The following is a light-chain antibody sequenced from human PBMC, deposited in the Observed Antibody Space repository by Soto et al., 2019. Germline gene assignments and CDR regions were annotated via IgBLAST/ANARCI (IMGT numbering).Light chain of an antibody. J-gene: IGKJ2*03. CDR3: QQYNAYYS. CDR1: QDISRW. CDR2: DAS. V-gene: IGKV1-5*01. Sequence: DIRMTPSPATLPTSAGDRATIAFRASQDISRWLVWYQQKPGKAPVLLIYDASTLQGGVPSRFRGTGSGTEFTLTISSLQPEDSATYYCQQYNAYYSFGQGTKVDI.